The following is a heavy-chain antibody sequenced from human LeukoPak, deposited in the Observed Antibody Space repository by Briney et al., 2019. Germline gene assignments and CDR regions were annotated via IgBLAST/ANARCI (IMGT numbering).Heavy chain of an antibody. D-gene: IGHD6-6*01. J-gene: IGHJ4*02. CDR2: ISGSGGST. CDR1: GFTSSSYA. V-gene: IGHV3-23*01. CDR3: AKEIRYYSSSSFDY. Sequence: GGSLRLSCAASGFTSSSYAMSWVRQAPGKGLEWVSAISGSGGSTYYADSVKGRFTISRDNSKNTLYLQMNSLRAEDTAVYYRAKEIRYYSSSSFDYWGQGTLVTVSS.